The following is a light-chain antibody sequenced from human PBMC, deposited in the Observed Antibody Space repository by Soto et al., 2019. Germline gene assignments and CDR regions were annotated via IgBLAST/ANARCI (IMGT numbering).Light chain of an antibody. CDR1: SSDVGGYDY. Sequence: QSVLTQPPSASESPGQTVTTSCTGTSSDVGGYDYVSWYQQHPGKAPKLLIYEVTIRPSGVSDRFSGSKSGNTASLSVSGLQAEDEADYYCSSYTGGNPSYVFGTGTKVTVL. CDR3: SSYTGGNPSYV. J-gene: IGLJ1*01. CDR2: EVT. V-gene: IGLV2-8*01.